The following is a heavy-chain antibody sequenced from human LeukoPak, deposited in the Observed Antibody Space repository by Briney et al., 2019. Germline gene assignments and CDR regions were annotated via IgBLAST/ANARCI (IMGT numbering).Heavy chain of an antibody. CDR3: ARYTEYYFDY. CDR2: IKRDEREV. Sequence: GGSLRLSCSASGFTFSTYWMTLVRQAPGKGLEWVANIKRDEREVYYANSVKGQFTISRDNAKNSLYLQINSLRAEDTAVYYCARYTEYYFDYWGQGTLVTVSS. CDR1: GFTFSTYW. J-gene: IGHJ4*02. D-gene: IGHD2-2*02. V-gene: IGHV3-7*01.